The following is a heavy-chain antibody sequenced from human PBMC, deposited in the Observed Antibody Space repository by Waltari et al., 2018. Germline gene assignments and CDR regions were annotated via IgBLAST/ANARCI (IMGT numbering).Heavy chain of an antibody. Sequence: EVQVVESGGGLIQPGGSLRLSWAASGFAGSDKHIGWVRQAPGKGLWWVAVIYSGVSAYYADAVKGRFTISRDSSENTFYLQMSSLRVEDTAVYYCARGPPISAKWELCWFDYWGQGTLVTVSS. CDR2: IYSGVSA. J-gene: IGHJ4*02. CDR1: GFAGSDKH. V-gene: IGHV3-53*01. D-gene: IGHD3-16*01. CDR3: ARGPPISAKWELCWFDY.